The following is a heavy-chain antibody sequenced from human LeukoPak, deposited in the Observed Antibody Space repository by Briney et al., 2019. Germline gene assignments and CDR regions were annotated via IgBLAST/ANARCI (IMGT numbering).Heavy chain of an antibody. Sequence: TSETLSLTCTVSGGSISSYYWSWIRQPPGKGLEWIGYIYYSGSTNYNPSLKSRVTISVDTSKNQFSLKLSSVTAADTAVYYCARGLVDIVATIPRMCYFDYWGQGTLVTVSS. CDR2: IYYSGST. CDR1: GGSISSYY. D-gene: IGHD5-12*01. CDR3: ARGLVDIVATIPRMCYFDY. V-gene: IGHV4-59*08. J-gene: IGHJ4*02.